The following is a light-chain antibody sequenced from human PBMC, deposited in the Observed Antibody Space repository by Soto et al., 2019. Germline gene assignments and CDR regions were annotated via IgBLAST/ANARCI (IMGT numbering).Light chain of an antibody. J-gene: IGKJ5*01. CDR2: LAS. CDR3: MQGSHWPPIT. Sequence: DIVMTQSPLSLPVMPGEPASISCRSSQSLLHSNGYKFLDWYLQRPGQSPQLLIYLASNRSSRVPDRFSGSGSGTDFTLKISRVEAEDVGVYYCMQGSHWPPITFGQGTRLEIK. V-gene: IGKV2-28*01. CDR1: QSLLHSNGYKF.